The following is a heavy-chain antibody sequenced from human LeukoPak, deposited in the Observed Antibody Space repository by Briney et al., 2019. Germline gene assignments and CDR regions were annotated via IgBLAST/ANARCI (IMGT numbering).Heavy chain of an antibody. CDR3: ARVVGYCSSTSCGGRYGMDV. Sequence: ASVKVSCKASGYTFTSYAMHWARQAPGQRLEWMGWINAGNGNTKYSQKFQGRDTITRDTSASTAYMELSSLRSEDTAVYYCARVVGYCSSTSCGGRYGMDVWGQGTTVTVSS. CDR1: GYTFTSYA. J-gene: IGHJ6*02. D-gene: IGHD2-2*01. V-gene: IGHV1-3*01. CDR2: INAGNGNT.